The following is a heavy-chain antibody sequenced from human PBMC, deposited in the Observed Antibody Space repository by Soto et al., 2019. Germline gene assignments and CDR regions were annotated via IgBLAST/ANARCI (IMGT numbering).Heavy chain of an antibody. CDR3: ASQAVDH. CDR2: IYPGDSDT. J-gene: IGHJ4*02. Sequence: HGESLEISCKGSGYSFTSYWIGWVRQMPGRGLEWMGIIYPGDSDTRYSASFQGQVTISAXXXIXXXYXQXXXLKASDTAMYYCASQAVDHWGQGTLVTVSS. CDR1: GYSFTSYW. V-gene: IGHV5-51*01. D-gene: IGHD6-19*01.